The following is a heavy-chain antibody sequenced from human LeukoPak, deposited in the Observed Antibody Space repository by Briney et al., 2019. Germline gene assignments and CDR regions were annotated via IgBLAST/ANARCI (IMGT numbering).Heavy chain of an antibody. CDR3: ARGNGYAFGLLGDS. D-gene: IGHD3-16*01. CDR2: INAGNGNT. J-gene: IGHJ4*02. Sequence: ASVKVSCKASGYTFTSYAMHWVRQAPGQRLEWMGWINAGNGNTKYSQKFQGRVTITRDTSASTAYMELSSLRSEDTAVYYWARGNGYAFGLLGDSWGQGTLVTVYS. V-gene: IGHV1-3*01. CDR1: GYTFTSYA.